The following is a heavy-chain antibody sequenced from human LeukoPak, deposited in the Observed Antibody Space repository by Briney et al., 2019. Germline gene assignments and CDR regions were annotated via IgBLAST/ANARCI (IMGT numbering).Heavy chain of an antibody. Sequence: GESLKISCKGSGYSFTSYWIGWVRQAPGQRLEWMGWINAGNGNTKYSQKFQGRVTITRDTSASTAYMELSSLRSEDTAVYYCARQYYDILTGYLGAFDIWGQGTMVTVSS. D-gene: IGHD3-9*01. J-gene: IGHJ3*02. CDR3: ARQYYDILTGYLGAFDI. CDR2: INAGNGNT. CDR1: GYSFTSYW. V-gene: IGHV1-3*01.